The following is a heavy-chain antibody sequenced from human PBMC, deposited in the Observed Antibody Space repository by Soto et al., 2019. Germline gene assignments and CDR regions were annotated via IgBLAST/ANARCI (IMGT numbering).Heavy chain of an antibody. CDR3: ARDSGKGAYFDY. Sequence: EVQLVESGGGLVQPGGSQRLSWAASGFTFSDHYMDGDRQAPGKGLAWVGRIRNKANSYTTDYAASVKGRFTISRDDSKDSLYLQMTSLKTEDTAIYYCARDSGKGAYFDYWGHGTLATVSS. J-gene: IGHJ4*01. CDR1: GFTFSDHY. CDR2: IRNKANSYTT. D-gene: IGHD1-26*01. V-gene: IGHV3-72*01.